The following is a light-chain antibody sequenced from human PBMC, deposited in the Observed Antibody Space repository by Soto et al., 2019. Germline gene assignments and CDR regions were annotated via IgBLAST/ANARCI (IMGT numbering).Light chain of an antibody. Sequence: QSVLTQPASVSGSPGQSITISCTGTNNDVGGHNYVSWYQQHPGKAPKLMIYEVSVRPLGVSNRFSGSKSGNTASLTISGLQTEDEADYFCSSYTGSSTLVMFGGGTQLTVL. CDR2: EVS. CDR1: NNDVGGHNY. V-gene: IGLV2-14*01. J-gene: IGLJ3*02. CDR3: SSYTGSSTLVM.